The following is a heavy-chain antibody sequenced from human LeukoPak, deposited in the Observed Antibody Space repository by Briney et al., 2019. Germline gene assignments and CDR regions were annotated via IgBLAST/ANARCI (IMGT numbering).Heavy chain of an antibody. D-gene: IGHD1-1*01. V-gene: IGHV4-38-2*01. CDR2: LSHSGST. Sequence: SETLSLTCAVSGYAISSSYYYWGWIRQPPGKGLEWIGTLSHSGSTNFNPSLKSRGTILVDTSKNQFDLNLTSVTAADTAVYYCARRWTYFAYWVQGTLVTVCS. J-gene: IGHJ4*02. CDR3: ARRWTYFAY. CDR1: GYAISSSYYY.